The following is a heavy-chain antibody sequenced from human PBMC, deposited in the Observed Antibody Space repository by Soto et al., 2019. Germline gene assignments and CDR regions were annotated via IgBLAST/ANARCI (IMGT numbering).Heavy chain of an antibody. CDR3: ARGVSAYYYDTTGYSTPYYFDY. CDR2: IIPILDTP. Sequence: QVQLVQSGAEVKKPGSSVRVSCKTSGGTFSSYAISWVRQAPGQGLVWMGGIIPILDTPNYAQRFQGRVTITADKSTSTAYMELSSLTSEDTAVYYCARGVSAYYYDTTGYSTPYYFDYWGQGTLVTVSS. CDR1: GGTFSSYA. J-gene: IGHJ4*02. D-gene: IGHD3-22*01. V-gene: IGHV1-69*06.